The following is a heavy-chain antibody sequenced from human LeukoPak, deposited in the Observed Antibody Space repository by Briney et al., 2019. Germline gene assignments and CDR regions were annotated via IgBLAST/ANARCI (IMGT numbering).Heavy chain of an antibody. J-gene: IGHJ4*02. D-gene: IGHD5-24*01. V-gene: IGHV3-30*04. Sequence: GGSLRLSCAASGFTFSSYAMHWVRQAPGKGLEWVAVISYDGSNKYYADSVKGRFTISRDNSKNTLYLQMNSLRAEDTAVYYCARDLMATKPYHFDYWGQGTLVTVSS. CDR1: GFTFSSYA. CDR2: ISYDGSNK. CDR3: ARDLMATKPYHFDY.